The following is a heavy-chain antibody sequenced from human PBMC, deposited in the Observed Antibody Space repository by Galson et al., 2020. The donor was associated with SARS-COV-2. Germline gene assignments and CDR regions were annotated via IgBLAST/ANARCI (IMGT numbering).Heavy chain of an antibody. Sequence: GESLKISCAASGFTFNSNAMNWVRQAPGKGLNWVSSISASGDSTYYADSVRGRFTISRDNSKNTLYLQMKGLRAEDTAVYYCAKDEALRTVVTIYYYGVDVWSQGTTVTVSS. CDR3: AKDEALRTVVTIYYYGVDV. D-gene: IGHD2-15*01. CDR2: ISASGDST. V-gene: IGHV3-23*01. J-gene: IGHJ6*02. CDR1: GFTFNSNA.